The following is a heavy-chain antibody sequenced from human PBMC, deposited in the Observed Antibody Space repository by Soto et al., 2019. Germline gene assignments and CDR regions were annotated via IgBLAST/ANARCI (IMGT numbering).Heavy chain of an antibody. J-gene: IGHJ6*03. CDR2: ISAYNGNT. V-gene: IGHV1-18*01. Sequence: QVQLVQSGAEVKMPGASVKVSCKAPGYTFTSYGISWVRQAPGQGLEWMGWISAYNGNTNYAQKLQGRVTMTTDTSTRTAYMELRSLRSDDTAVYYCARLVVAATPSYYYYYMDVWGKGTTVTVSS. CDR1: GYTFTSYG. D-gene: IGHD2-15*01. CDR3: ARLVVAATPSYYYYYMDV.